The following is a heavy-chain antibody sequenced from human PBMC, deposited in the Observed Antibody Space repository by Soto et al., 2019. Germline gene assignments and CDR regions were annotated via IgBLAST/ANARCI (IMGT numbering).Heavy chain of an antibody. CDR3: AREGDGTLYYYYYGMDV. V-gene: IGHV1-8*01. D-gene: IGHD1-1*01. CDR1: GYTFTSYD. CDR2: MNPNSGNT. J-gene: IGHJ6*02. Sequence: VASVKVSCKASGYTFTSYDINWVRQATGQGLEWMGWMNPNSGNTGYAQKFQGRVTMTRNTSISTAYMELSSLRSEDTAVYYCAREGDGTLYYYYYGMDVWGQGTTVTVSS.